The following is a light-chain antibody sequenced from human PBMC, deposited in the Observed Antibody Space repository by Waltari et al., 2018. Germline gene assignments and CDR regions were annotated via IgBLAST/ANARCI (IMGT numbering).Light chain of an antibody. CDR1: QSVLYSSNEKNY. V-gene: IGKV4-1*01. Sequence: DFVMTQSPDSLAVSLGERATINCKSSQSVLYSSNEKNYLAWYQNKPGQPLKLLIYWASTRESGVPDRFSGSGSGTDFSLTISSLQAEDVAVYYCQQYYSTPLTFGQGTRLEIK. J-gene: IGKJ5*01. CDR3: QQYYSTPLT. CDR2: WAS.